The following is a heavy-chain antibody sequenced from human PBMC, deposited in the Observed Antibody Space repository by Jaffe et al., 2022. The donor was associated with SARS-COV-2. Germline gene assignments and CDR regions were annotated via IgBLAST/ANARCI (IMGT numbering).Heavy chain of an antibody. CDR3: AKATMVRGVIRARDSYYFDY. CDR2: ISWNSGSI. CDR1: GFTFDDYA. D-gene: IGHD3-10*01. J-gene: IGHJ4*02. Sequence: EVQLVESGGGLVQPGRSLRLSCAASGFTFDDYAMHWVRQAPGKGLEWVSGISWNSGSIGYADSVKGRFTISRDNAKNSLYLQMNSLRAEDTALYYCAKATMVRGVIRARDSYYFDYWGQGTLVTVSS. V-gene: IGHV3-9*01.